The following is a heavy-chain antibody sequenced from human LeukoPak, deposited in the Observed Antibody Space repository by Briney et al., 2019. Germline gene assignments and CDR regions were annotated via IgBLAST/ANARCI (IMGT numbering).Heavy chain of an antibody. J-gene: IGHJ5*02. Sequence: SETLSLTCTVSSGSISGYYWSWIRQPPGEGLEWDGYIYSSGSTNYNPSLKSRVTISVDTSKNQFSLKLSSVTAADTAVYYCARRNYDILTGNWFDPWGQGTLVTVSS. CDR2: IYSSGST. CDR3: ARRNYDILTGNWFDP. V-gene: IGHV4-59*08. D-gene: IGHD3-9*01. CDR1: SGSISGYY.